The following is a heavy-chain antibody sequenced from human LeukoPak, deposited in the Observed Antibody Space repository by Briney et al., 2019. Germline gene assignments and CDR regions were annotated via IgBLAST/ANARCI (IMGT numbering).Heavy chain of an antibody. CDR2: IKQDGSEK. Sequence: GGSLRLSCTGSGFTFSSYWMTWVRQAPGKGLEWVANIKQDGSEKYYVDSVKGRFTISRDNAKNSLYLQMNSLRVEDTAVYYCASGPRFGDYWGQGTLVTVSS. CDR3: ASGPRFGDY. V-gene: IGHV3-7*03. CDR1: GFTFSSYW. D-gene: IGHD3-10*01. J-gene: IGHJ4*02.